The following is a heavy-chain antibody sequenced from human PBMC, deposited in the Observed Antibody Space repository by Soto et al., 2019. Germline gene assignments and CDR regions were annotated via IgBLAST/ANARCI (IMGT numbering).Heavy chain of an antibody. CDR3: ARQSIAARSWFDP. J-gene: IGHJ5*02. V-gene: IGHV4-59*01. CDR1: GGSISSYY. Sequence: SETLSLTXTVSGGSISSYYWSWIRQPPGKGLEWIGCIYYSGSTNYNPSLKSRVTISVDTSKNQFSLKLSSVTAADTAVYYCARQSIAARSWFDPWGQGTLVTVSS. D-gene: IGHD6-6*01. CDR2: IYYSGST.